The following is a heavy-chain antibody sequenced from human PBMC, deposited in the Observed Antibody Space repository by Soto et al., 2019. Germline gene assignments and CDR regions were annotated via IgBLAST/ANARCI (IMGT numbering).Heavy chain of an antibody. Sequence: GESLKISCKGSGYSFTSYWIGWVRQMPGKGLEWMGIIYPGDSDTRYSPSFQGQVTISADKSISTAYLQWSSLKASDTAMYYCARLDSGIFPYYYYYGMDFWGPGTTVTVS. CDR2: IYPGDSDT. CDR1: GYSFTSYW. J-gene: IGHJ6*02. D-gene: IGHD1-26*01. CDR3: ARLDSGIFPYYYYYGMDF. V-gene: IGHV5-51*01.